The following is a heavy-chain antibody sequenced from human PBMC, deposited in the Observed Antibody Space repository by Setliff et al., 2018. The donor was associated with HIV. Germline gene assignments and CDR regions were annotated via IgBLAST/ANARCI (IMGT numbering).Heavy chain of an antibody. D-gene: IGHD3-9*01. CDR2: ISSSSSYI. V-gene: IGHV3-21*01. Sequence: GSLRLSCAASGFTSTDYTMNWVRQAPGKGLEWVSSISSSSSYIYYADSVKGRFTISRDNAKKSVFLHMNSLRGEDTAVYYCVREGEYFDTIGHYLVRRFFDLWGQGTMVTVSS. CDR3: VREGEYFDTIGHYLVRRFFDL. CDR1: GFTSTDYT. J-gene: IGHJ3*01.